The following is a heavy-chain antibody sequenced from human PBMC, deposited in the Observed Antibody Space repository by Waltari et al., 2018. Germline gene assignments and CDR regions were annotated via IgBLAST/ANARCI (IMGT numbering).Heavy chain of an antibody. CDR3: TRGYTEGTIAPEGY. CDR1: GSTFTNYW. V-gene: IGHV5-10-1*03. CDR2: IDPSDSET. D-gene: IGHD3-16*02. J-gene: IGHJ4*02. Sequence: EVRLVQSGAEVKKAGESLRISCEGSGSTFTNYWISWVRQMPGKGLEWLGRIDPSDSETNYSPSLQGHVTISVDTSKSVAYLQWSSLKASDFAIYYCTRGYTEGTIAPEGYWGQGTLVTVSS.